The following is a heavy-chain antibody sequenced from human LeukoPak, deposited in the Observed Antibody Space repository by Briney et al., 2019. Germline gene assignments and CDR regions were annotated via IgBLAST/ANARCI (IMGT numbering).Heavy chain of an antibody. CDR2: INPSSDGGTT. D-gene: IGHD2-2*03. J-gene: IGHJ4*02. Sequence: GGSLRLSCAASGFTFTKAWMSWVRQAPGKGLEWVGHINPSSDGGTTDYAAPVKGRFSISRDDSKNTLYLQMNSLKTEDTAVYYCTTGYDYFDYWGQGTLVTVSS. V-gene: IGHV3-15*01. CDR1: GFTFTKAW. CDR3: TTGYDYFDY.